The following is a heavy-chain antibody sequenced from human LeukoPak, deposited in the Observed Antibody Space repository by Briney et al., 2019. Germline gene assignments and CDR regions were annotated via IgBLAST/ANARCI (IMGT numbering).Heavy chain of an antibody. J-gene: IGHJ4*02. CDR2: MWHDGSNE. CDR1: GFTFSNYW. Sequence: GGSLRLSCAASGFTFSNYWMGWVRQAPGKGLEWVAVMWHDGSNEYYADSVKGRFTISRDNAKNSLYLQMNSLRAEDTAVYYCARGSIAAAGYYYFDYWAREPRSPSPQ. V-gene: IGHV3-33*08. D-gene: IGHD6-13*01. CDR3: ARGSIAAAGYYYFDY.